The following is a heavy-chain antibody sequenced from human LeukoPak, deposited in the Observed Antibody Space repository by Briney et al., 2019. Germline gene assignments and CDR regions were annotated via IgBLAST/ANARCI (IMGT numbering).Heavy chain of an antibody. CDR1: GFTFDDYA. V-gene: IGHV3-9*03. J-gene: IGHJ4*02. CDR3: AKARYYDSSGLYYFDD. CDR2: ISWNSGSI. D-gene: IGHD3-22*01. Sequence: GGSLRLSCAASGFTFDDYAMHWVRQAPGKGLEWVSGISWNSGSIGYADSVKGRFTISRDNAKNSLYLQMNSLRAEDMALYYCAKARYYDSSGLYYFDDWGQGTLVTVSS.